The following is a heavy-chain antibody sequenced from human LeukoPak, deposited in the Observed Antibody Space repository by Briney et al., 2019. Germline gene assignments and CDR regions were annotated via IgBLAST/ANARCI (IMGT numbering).Heavy chain of an antibody. Sequence: PGGSLRLSCAASGFTFSTYVMQWVRQAPGKGLEYVSAITGDGGYTYYANSAKGRFTISRDNSKKTLYLQMGSLRADDVAVYYCARVSTNDRRNAFDIWGQGTMVTVSS. CDR3: ARVSTNDRRNAFDI. CDR1: GFTFSTYV. V-gene: IGHV3-64*01. CDR2: ITGDGGYT. J-gene: IGHJ3*02. D-gene: IGHD2-8*01.